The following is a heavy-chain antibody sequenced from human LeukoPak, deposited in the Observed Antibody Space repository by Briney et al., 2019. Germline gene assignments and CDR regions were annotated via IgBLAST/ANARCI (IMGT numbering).Heavy chain of an antibody. CDR1: GFTFSSYG. Sequence: GGSLRLSCAASGFTFSSYGMHWVRQAPGKGLEWVAVISYDGSNKYYADSVKGRFTIYRDNSKNTLYLQMNSLRAEDTGVYYCAKDQITMVRGVIIPNYYYYGMDVWGQGTTVTVSS. CDR3: AKDQITMVRGVIIPNYYYYGMDV. V-gene: IGHV3-30*18. CDR2: ISYDGSNK. J-gene: IGHJ6*02. D-gene: IGHD3-10*01.